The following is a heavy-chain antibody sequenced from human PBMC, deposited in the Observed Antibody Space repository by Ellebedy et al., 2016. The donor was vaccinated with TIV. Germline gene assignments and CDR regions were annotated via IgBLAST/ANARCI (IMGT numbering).Heavy chain of an antibody. CDR1: GFTFSSYS. D-gene: IGHD3-16*01. J-gene: IGHJ6*02. Sequence: GESLKISXAASGFTFSSYSMNWVRQAPGKGLEWVSFISSSSSYIYYADSVKGRFTISRDNAKNSLYLQMNSLRAEDTAVYYCARDLGPWRDYYYYGMDVWGQGTTVTVSS. V-gene: IGHV3-21*01. CDR3: ARDLGPWRDYYYYGMDV. CDR2: ISSSSSYI.